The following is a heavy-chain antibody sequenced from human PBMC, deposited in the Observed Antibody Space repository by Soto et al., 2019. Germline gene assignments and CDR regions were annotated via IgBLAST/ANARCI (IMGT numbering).Heavy chain of an antibody. Sequence: ASVKVSCKASGFSFTGYYIHWLRQAPGQGLEWMGWINAHSGGTEYAQKFQGRVTLTRDTSIATAYLTLTSLTSDDTALYYCARDLTRQLAYWLDPWGQGTQVTVSS. V-gene: IGHV1-2*02. CDR3: ARDLTRQLAYWLDP. CDR1: GFSFTGYY. J-gene: IGHJ5*02. D-gene: IGHD6-6*01. CDR2: INAHSGGT.